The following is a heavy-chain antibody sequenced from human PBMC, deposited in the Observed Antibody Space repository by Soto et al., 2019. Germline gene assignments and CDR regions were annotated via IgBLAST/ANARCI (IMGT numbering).Heavy chain of an antibody. D-gene: IGHD2-15*01. Sequence: QVQLVESGGGVVQPGRSLRLSCAASGFTFSSYGMHWVRQAPGKGLEWVAVIWYDGSNKYYADSVKGRFTISRDNSKNTFYLQLNSLRPDDTAVYFCATWLLQEHAFDIWGLGTMVTVSS. J-gene: IGHJ3*02. CDR2: IWYDGSNK. CDR1: GFTFSSYG. V-gene: IGHV3-33*01. CDR3: ATWLLQEHAFDI.